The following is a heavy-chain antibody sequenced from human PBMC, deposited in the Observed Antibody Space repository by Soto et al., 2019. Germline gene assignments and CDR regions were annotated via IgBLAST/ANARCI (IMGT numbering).Heavy chain of an antibody. D-gene: IGHD6-13*01. CDR2: IYYSGST. Sequence: SETLSLTCTVSGGSVSSGSYYWSWIRQPPGKGLEWIGYIYYSGSTNYNPSLKSRVTISVDTSKNQFSLKLSSVTAADTAVYYCARDGGLAAAGSYWFDPWCQGTLVTVSS. CDR3: ARDGGLAAAGSYWFDP. V-gene: IGHV4-61*01. J-gene: IGHJ5*02. CDR1: GGSVSSGSYY.